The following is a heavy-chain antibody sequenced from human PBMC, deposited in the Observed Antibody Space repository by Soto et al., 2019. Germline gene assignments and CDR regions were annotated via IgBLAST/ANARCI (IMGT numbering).Heavy chain of an antibody. Sequence: EVQLLESGGGLVQPGGSLRLSCAASGFTFSSYAMSWVRQAPGKGLEWVSAISGSGGSTYYADSVKGRFTISRDNSKNPLYLQMNSLRAEDTAVYYCAKSPPLGLGDYVTYYYGMDVWGQGTTVTVSS. J-gene: IGHJ6*02. D-gene: IGHD4-17*01. CDR1: GFTFSSYA. CDR2: ISGSGGST. CDR3: AKSPPLGLGDYVTYYYGMDV. V-gene: IGHV3-23*01.